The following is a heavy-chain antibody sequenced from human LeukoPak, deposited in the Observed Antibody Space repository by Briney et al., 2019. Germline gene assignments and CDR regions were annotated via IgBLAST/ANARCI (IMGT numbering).Heavy chain of an antibody. CDR2: IYVGGIT. V-gene: IGHV3-66*01. CDR1: GFTVSNNY. Sequence: GGSLRLSCAASGFTVSNNYMTWVRQAPGEGLEWVSVIYVGGITYYADSVRGRFTISRDDSKNTVYLQMNSLSVDDTAVYYCARDQSGGWYLAYWGQGTLVTVSS. J-gene: IGHJ4*02. CDR3: ARDQSGGWYLAY. D-gene: IGHD6-19*01.